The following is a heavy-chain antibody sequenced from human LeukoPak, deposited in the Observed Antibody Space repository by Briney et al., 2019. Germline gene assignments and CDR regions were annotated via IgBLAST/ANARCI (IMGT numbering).Heavy chain of an antibody. CDR3: ASGVPGPYYYYYGMDV. V-gene: IGHV1-69*13. CDR2: IIPIFGTA. J-gene: IGHJ6*02. Sequence: ASVKVSCKASGGTFSSYAISWVRQASGQGLEWMGGIIPIFGTANYAQKFQGRVTITADESTSTAYMELSSLRSEDTAVYYCASGVPGPYYYYYGMDVWGQGTTVTVSS. CDR1: GGTFSSYA. D-gene: IGHD1-1*01.